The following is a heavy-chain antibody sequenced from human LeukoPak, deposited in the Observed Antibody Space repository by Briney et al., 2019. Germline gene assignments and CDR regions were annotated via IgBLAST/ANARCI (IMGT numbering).Heavy chain of an antibody. CDR2: IYSGGNI. D-gene: IGHD4-23*01. J-gene: IGHJ3*01. Sequence: PGGSLRLSCAASGFTFANYAMSWVRQAPGKGLEWVSVIYSGGNIYYADSVKGRFTISRDNSKNMLYLQMNSLRAEDTAVYYCAKDRPGGPPLLWGQGTMVTVAS. CDR3: AKDRPGGPPLL. CDR1: GFTFANYA. V-gene: IGHV3-66*01.